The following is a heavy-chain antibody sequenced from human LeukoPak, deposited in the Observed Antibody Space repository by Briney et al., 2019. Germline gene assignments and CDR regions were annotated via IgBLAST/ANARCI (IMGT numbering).Heavy chain of an antibody. Sequence: GGSLRLSCAASGFTFNKDGMSWVRQAPGKGLEWVSTVNENGAETHYADSVKGRFTISRDNSKNSVLLQMNSLRAGDTALYYCTKGDGGWYPIDYWGQGTLV. D-gene: IGHD6-19*01. V-gene: IGHV3-23*01. CDR3: TKGDGGWYPIDY. CDR2: VNENGAET. J-gene: IGHJ4*02. CDR1: GFTFNKDG.